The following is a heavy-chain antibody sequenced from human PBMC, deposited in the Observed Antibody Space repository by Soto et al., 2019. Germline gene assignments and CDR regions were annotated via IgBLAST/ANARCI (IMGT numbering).Heavy chain of an antibody. Sequence: PSETLSLTCTVSGGSISSYYWSWIRQPPGKGLEWIGYIYYSGSTNYNPSIKIRVTISVDTSKNQFSLKLSSVTAADTAVYYCARARLSRSWWFDPWGQGTLVTVS. CDR1: GGSISSYY. V-gene: IGHV4-59*01. CDR2: IYYSGST. J-gene: IGHJ5*02. D-gene: IGHD3-10*01. CDR3: ARARLSRSWWFDP.